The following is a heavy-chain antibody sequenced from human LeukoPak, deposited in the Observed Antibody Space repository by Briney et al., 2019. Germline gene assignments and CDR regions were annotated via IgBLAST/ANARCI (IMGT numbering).Heavy chain of an antibody. J-gene: IGHJ5*02. Sequence: KFQGRVTITRDTSTSTAYMELSSLRSEDTAVYYCARELDDCMNWFDPWGQGTLVTVSS. D-gene: IGHD2-21*02. V-gene: IGHV1-3*01. CDR3: ARELDDCMNWFDP.